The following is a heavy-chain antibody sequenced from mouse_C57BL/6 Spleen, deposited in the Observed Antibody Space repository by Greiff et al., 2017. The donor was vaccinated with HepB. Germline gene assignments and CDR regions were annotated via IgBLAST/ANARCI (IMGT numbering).Heavy chain of an antibody. V-gene: IGHV1-15*01. J-gene: IGHJ4*01. D-gene: IGHD1-1*01. CDR1: GYTFTDYE. Sequence: VQLQESGAELVRPGASVTLSCKASGYTFTDYEMHWVKQTPVHGLEWIGAIDPETGGTAYNQKFKGKAILTADKSSSTAYMELRSLTSEDSAVYYCTGYGSSYYAMDYWGQGTSVTVSS. CDR3: TGYGSSYYAMDY. CDR2: IDPETGGT.